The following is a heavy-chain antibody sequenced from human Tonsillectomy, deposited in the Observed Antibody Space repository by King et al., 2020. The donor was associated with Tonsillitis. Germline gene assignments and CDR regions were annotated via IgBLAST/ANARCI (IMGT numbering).Heavy chain of an antibody. Sequence: VQLQQSGPGLVKPSQTLSLTCAISGDSVSSNSAAWNWIRQSPSRGLEWLGRTYYRSKWYNDYAVSVKSRITINPDTSKNQFSLPLNSVTPEDTAVYYCAKGDTVAAAGPYNWFDPWGQGTLVTVSS. CDR3: AKGDTVAAAGPYNWFDP. D-gene: IGHD6-13*01. CDR2: TYYRSKWYN. V-gene: IGHV6-1*01. CDR1: GDSVSSNSAA. J-gene: IGHJ5*02.